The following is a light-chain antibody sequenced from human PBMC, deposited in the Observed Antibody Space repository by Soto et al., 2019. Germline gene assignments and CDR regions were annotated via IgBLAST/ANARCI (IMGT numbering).Light chain of an antibody. CDR2: ASS. CDR1: QDIGTY. J-gene: IGKJ4*01. V-gene: IGKV1-9*01. CDR3: QHLKSYPPS. Sequence: DIQLTQSPSFLSASVGDRVSITCRASQDIGTYLAWYQQKPGQAPRLLMYASSNLESGVPSRVSGSESGTEFTLTVSSLQPEDFATYYCQHLKSYPPSFGGGTKVEVK.